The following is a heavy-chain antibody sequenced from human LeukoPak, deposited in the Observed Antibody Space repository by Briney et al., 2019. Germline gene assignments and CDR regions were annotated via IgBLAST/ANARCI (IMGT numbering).Heavy chain of an antibody. CDR1: GFTFRSYW. D-gene: IGHD5-12*01. Sequence: GGSLRLSCAASGFTFRSYWMSWVRQAPGKGLEWAANINQGGSVKYYVDSVKGRFTISRDDAKNSLYVQMNSLRDEDTAVYYCARVGYSGWNLEYWGQGTLVTVS. CDR2: INQGGSVK. V-gene: IGHV3-7*01. J-gene: IGHJ4*02. CDR3: ARVGYSGWNLEY.